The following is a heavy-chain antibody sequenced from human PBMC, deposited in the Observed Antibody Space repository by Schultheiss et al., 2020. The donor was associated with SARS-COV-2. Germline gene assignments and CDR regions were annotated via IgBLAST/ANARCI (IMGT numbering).Heavy chain of an antibody. CDR3: ARDVSSSISCYTD. CDR2: IKQDGSEE. V-gene: IGHV3-7*01. D-gene: IGHD2-2*02. CDR1: GFTFSSYW. J-gene: IGHJ4*02. Sequence: GGSLRLSCAASGFTFSSYWMSWVRQAPGKGLEWVANIKQDGSEENYVGSVRGRFTISRDNAKNSVYLQMNSLRAEDTAVYYCARDVSSSISCYTDWGQGTLVTVSS.